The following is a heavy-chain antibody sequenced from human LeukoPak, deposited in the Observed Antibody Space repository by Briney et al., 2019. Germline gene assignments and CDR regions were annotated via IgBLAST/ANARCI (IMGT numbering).Heavy chain of an antibody. D-gene: IGHD3-22*01. CDR1: GFTFSSCA. J-gene: IGHJ4*02. CDR2: ISGSGGRP. V-gene: IGHV3-23*01. Sequence: GGSLRLSCAASGFTFSSCAMSWVRQAPGKGLEWVSAISGSGGRPYYADSVKGRFTISRDNPKNTLYLQMNSLRAEDTAVYFCAKRGVVIRVILVGFHKEAYYFDSWGQGALVTVSS. CDR3: AKRGVVIRVILVGFHKEAYYFDS.